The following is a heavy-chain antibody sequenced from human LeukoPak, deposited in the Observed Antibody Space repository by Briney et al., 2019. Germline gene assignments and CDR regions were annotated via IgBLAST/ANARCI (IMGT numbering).Heavy chain of an antibody. CDR3: ARPKPSGWHFFY. V-gene: IGHV3-66*02. CDR2: NYSGGST. D-gene: IGHD6-19*01. J-gene: IGHJ4*02. Sequence: PGGSLRLFCAASGFTDSSNYMSWVRQASGKGLEWVSDNYSGGSTYYADSVKGRFTISRDNSKNTLYLQMNSLRAEDTAVYYCARPKPSGWHFFYWGQGTLVSVSS. CDR1: GFTDSSNY.